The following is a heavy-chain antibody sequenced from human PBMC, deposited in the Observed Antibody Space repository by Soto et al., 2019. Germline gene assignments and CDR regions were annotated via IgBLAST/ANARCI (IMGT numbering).Heavy chain of an antibody. D-gene: IGHD3-22*01. Sequence: SVKVSCKASGGTFSSYAISWVRQAPGQGLEWMGGIIPIFGTANYAQKFQGRVTITADESTSTAYMELSSLRSEDTAVYYCARGKYYDSSGYSEIDYWGQGTLVTVSS. CDR3: ARGKYYDSSGYSEIDY. J-gene: IGHJ4*02. V-gene: IGHV1-69*13. CDR2: IIPIFGTA. CDR1: GGTFSSYA.